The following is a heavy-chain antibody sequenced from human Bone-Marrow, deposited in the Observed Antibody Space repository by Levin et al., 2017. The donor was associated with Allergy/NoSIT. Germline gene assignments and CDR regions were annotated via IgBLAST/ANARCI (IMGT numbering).Heavy chain of an antibody. J-gene: IGHJ3*02. CDR3: AKSRDAKNWGRDAFDI. V-gene: IGHV1-8*01. CDR1: GHTLINND. Sequence: TGGSLRLSCKASGHTLINNDISWVRQAPGQGPEWMGWMNPNSEITGYAQTFQGRVTLTWETSTSTAYMELRSLTSDDTAVYYCAKSRDAKNWGRDAFDIWGQGTMVTVSS. D-gene: IGHD3-16*01. CDR2: MNPNSEIT.